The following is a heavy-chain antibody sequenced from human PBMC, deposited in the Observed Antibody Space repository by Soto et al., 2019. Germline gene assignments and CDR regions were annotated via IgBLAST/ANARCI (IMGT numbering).Heavy chain of an antibody. CDR1: GFTFSSYG. D-gene: IGHD6-19*01. Sequence: QVQLVESGGGVVQPGRSLRLSCAASGFTFSSYGMHWVRQAPGKGLEWVAVIWYDGSNKYYADSVKGRFTISRDNSKNPLYLQMNSLRAEDTAVYYCARGRGIAVAALDYWGQGTLVTVSS. J-gene: IGHJ4*02. V-gene: IGHV3-33*01. CDR2: IWYDGSNK. CDR3: ARGRGIAVAALDY.